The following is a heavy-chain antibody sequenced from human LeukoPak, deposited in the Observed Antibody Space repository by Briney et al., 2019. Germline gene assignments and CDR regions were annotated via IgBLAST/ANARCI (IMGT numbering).Heavy chain of an antibody. V-gene: IGHV4-34*01. Sequence: SETLSLTCAVYGGSFSGYYWSWIRQPPGKGLEWIGEINHSGSTNYNPSLKSRVTISVGTSKNQFSLKLSSVTAADTAVYYCATLAARPLGNYFDYWGQGTLVTVSS. J-gene: IGHJ4*02. D-gene: IGHD6-6*01. CDR3: ATLAARPLGNYFDY. CDR1: GGSFSGYY. CDR2: INHSGST.